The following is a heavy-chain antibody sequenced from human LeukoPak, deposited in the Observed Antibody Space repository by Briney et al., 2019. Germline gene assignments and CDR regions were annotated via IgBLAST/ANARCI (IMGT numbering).Heavy chain of an antibody. D-gene: IGHD3-9*01. Sequence: SVKVSCKASGGTFSSYAISWVRQAPGQGLEWMGGINPIFGTANYAQKFQGRVTITAGESTSTAYMELSSLRSEDTAVYYCAREPNYDILTGPTRYYYYMDVWGKGTTVTVSS. CDR1: GGTFSSYA. J-gene: IGHJ6*03. CDR2: INPIFGTA. V-gene: IGHV1-69*13. CDR3: AREPNYDILTGPTRYYYYMDV.